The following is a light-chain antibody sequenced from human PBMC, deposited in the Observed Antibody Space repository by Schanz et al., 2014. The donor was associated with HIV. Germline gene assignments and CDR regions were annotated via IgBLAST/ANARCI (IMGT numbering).Light chain of an antibody. CDR1: NSNIGNNY. J-gene: IGLJ2*01. CDR3: GTWDSSLTALL. Sequence: QSVLTQPPSVSAAPGQKVTISCSGSNSNIGNNYVSWYQQLPGTAPKLLIYDNNKRPSGIPDRFSGSKSGTSATLGITGLQTGDEADYYCGTWDSSLTALLFGGATNVTVL. CDR2: DNN. V-gene: IGLV1-51*01.